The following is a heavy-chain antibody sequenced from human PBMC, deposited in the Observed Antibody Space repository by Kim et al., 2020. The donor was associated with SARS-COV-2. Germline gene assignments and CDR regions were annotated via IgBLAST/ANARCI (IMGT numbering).Heavy chain of an antibody. CDR3: AADSMIVVVMTGYYGMDV. V-gene: IGHV1-58*01. CDR2: IVVGSGNT. J-gene: IGHJ6*02. D-gene: IGHD3-22*01. Sequence: SVKVSCKASGFTFSSSAVQWVRQARGQRPEWIGWIVVGSGNTNYAQKFQERVTITRDMSTSTAYMELSSLRSEDTAVYYCAADSMIVVVMTGYYGMDVWGQGTTVTVSS. CDR1: GFTFSSSA.